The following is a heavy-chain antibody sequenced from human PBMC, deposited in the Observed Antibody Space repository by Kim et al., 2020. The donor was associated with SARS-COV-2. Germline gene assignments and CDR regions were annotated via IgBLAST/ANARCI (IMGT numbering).Heavy chain of an antibody. CDR1: GFTFSSYS. CDR3: ARADGSGWYGYYFDY. D-gene: IGHD6-19*01. CDR2: ISSSSSYI. V-gene: IGHV3-21*01. J-gene: IGHJ4*02. Sequence: GGSLRLSCAASGFTFSSYSMNWVRQAPGKGLEWVSSISSSSSYIYYADSVKGRFTISRDNAKNSLYLQMNSLRAEDTAVYYCARADGSGWYGYYFDYWGQGTLVTVSS.